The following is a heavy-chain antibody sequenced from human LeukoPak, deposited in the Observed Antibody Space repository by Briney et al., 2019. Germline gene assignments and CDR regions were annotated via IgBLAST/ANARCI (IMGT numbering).Heavy chain of an antibody. CDR2: INYSGTT. J-gene: IGHJ4*02. V-gene: IGHV4-39*01. D-gene: IGHD3-9*01. Sequence: PSETLSLTCTVSGGSISSSTYYWAWIRQPPGKGLEWIGSINYSGTTYYNPPLKSRVSISVDRLRNQFSLRLSSVTAADTAVYYCASVHYDILTTFYATFDYWGQGTPVTVSS. CDR1: GGSISSSTYY. CDR3: ASVHYDILTTFYATFDY.